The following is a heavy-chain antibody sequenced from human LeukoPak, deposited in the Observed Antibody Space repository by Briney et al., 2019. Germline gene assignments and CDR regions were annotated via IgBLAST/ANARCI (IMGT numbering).Heavy chain of an antibody. CDR1: GFTFSSYA. Sequence: PGGSLRLSCAASGFTFSSYAMSWVRQAPGKGLEWVSAISGSGGSTYYADSVKGRFTISGDNSKNTLYLQMNSLRAEDTAVYYCAKERERVLRYFDWLPTFDYWGQGTLVTVSS. CDR2: ISGSGGST. D-gene: IGHD3-9*01. V-gene: IGHV3-23*01. CDR3: AKERERVLRYFDWLPTFDY. J-gene: IGHJ4*02.